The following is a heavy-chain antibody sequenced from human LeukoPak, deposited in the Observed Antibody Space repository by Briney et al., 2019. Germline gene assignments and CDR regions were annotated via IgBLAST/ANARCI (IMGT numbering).Heavy chain of an antibody. Sequence: GGSLRLSCVASGFPFSSYWMTWVRQAPGKGLEWVANIKQDGSKKSYVDSVKGRFTISRDNAKNSLYLQMNSLRAEDTAIYYCARDSAYYYDSGDQFDYWGQGTLVTVSS. J-gene: IGHJ4*02. D-gene: IGHD3-22*01. CDR3: ARDSAYYYDSGDQFDY. V-gene: IGHV3-7*01. CDR1: GFPFSSYW. CDR2: IKQDGSKK.